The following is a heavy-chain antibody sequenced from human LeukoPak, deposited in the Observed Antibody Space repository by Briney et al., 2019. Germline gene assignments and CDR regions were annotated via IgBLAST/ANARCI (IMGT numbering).Heavy chain of an antibody. CDR3: TTTSGYGEDYYYYGMDV. Sequence: GGSLRLPCVASGFTFSSTTMGWVRQAPGKGLEWVGRIKSKTDGGTTDYAAPVKGRFTISRDDSKNTLYLRMNGLKTEDTAMYYCTTTSGYGEDYYYYGMDVWGQGTTVTVSS. CDR2: IKSKTDGGTT. CDR1: GFTFSSTT. V-gene: IGHV3-15*01. D-gene: IGHD5-12*01. J-gene: IGHJ6*02.